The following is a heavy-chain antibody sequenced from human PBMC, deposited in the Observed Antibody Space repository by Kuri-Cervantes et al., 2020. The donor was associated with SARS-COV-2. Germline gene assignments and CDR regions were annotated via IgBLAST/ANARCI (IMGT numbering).Heavy chain of an antibody. D-gene: IGHD1-14*01. Sequence: GESLKISCAASGFTFSSYAMSWVRQAPGKGLEWVSAISGSGGSTYYADSVKGRFTISRDNSKNTLYLQMNSLRAEDTAVYYCAKGRIHHSDAFDIWSQGTMVTVSS. CDR2: ISGSGGST. J-gene: IGHJ3*02. V-gene: IGHV3-23*01. CDR3: AKGRIHHSDAFDI. CDR1: GFTFSSYA.